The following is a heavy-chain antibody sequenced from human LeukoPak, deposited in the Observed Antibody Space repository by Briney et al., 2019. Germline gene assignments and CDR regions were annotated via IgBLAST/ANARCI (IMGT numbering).Heavy chain of an antibody. D-gene: IGHD5-12*01. CDR2: INPNSGGT. J-gene: IGHJ4*02. CDR3: ATLGYSGYDYSFGY. Sequence: GASVKVSCKASGYTFTGYYMHWVRQAPGQGLEWMGWINPNSGGTNYAQKFQGRVTMTRDTSISTAYMELSSLRSEDTAVYYCATLGYSGYDYSFGYWGQGTLVTVSS. CDR1: GYTFTGYY. V-gene: IGHV1-2*02.